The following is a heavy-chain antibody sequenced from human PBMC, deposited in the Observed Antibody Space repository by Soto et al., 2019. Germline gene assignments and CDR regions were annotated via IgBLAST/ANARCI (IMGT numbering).Heavy chain of an antibody. V-gene: IGHV1-69*13. CDR3: ARGLLRLRFLEWLLIGLDY. J-gene: IGHJ4*02. D-gene: IGHD3-3*01. CDR2: IIPIFGTA. CDR1: GGTFSSYA. Sequence: ASVKVSCKASGGTFSSYAISWVRQAPGQGLEWMGGIIPIFGTANYAQKFQGRVTITADESTSTAYMELSSLRSEDTAVYYCARGLLRLRFLEWLLIGLDYWSQGTLVTVSS.